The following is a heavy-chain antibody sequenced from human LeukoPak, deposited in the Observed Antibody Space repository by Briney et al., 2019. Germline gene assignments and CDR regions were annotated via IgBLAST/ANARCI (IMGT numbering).Heavy chain of an antibody. J-gene: IGHJ1*01. V-gene: IGHV1-2*02. D-gene: IGHD6-19*01. CDR1: GYTFTGYY. CDR3: ARTYSSSFLPFAVAGTEYFQH. Sequence: ASVKVSCKASGYTFTGYYMHWVRQAPGQGLEWMGWINPNSGDTNYAEKFQGRVTMTRDTSISTAYMDLRRLRSDDTAVYYCARTYSSSFLPFAVAGTEYFQHWGQGTLVTVSS. CDR2: INPNSGDT.